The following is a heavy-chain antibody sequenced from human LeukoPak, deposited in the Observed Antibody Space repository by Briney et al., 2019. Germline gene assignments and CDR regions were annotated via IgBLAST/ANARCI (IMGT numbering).Heavy chain of an antibody. J-gene: IGHJ5*01. V-gene: IGHV4-4*07. CDR2: IYTSGST. CDR1: GGSISSYY. Sequence: PSETLSLTCTVSGGSISSYYWSWIRQPAGKGLEWIGRIYTSGSTNYNPSPKSRVTMSVDTSKNQFSLKLSSVTAADTAVYFCARDRWELTPAKGWFDSWGQGTLVTVSS. D-gene: IGHD1-26*01. CDR3: ARDRWELTPAKGWFDS.